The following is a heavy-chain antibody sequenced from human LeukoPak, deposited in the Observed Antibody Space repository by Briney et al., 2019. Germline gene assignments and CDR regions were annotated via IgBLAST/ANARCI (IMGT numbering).Heavy chain of an antibody. D-gene: IGHD1-26*01. CDR1: GGSFSGYY. CDR2: INHSGST. V-gene: IGHV4-34*01. Sequence: SETLSLTCAVYGGSFSGYYWSWFRKPQGKGLEWIGEINHSGSTNYNPSLKSRVTISVDTSKNQFSLKLSSVTAADTAVYYCARRGRYKFDYWGQGTLVTVSS. J-gene: IGHJ4*02. CDR3: ARRGRYKFDY.